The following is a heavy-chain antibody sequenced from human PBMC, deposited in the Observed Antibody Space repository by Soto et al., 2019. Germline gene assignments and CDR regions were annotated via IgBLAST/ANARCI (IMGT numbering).Heavy chain of an antibody. V-gene: IGHV4-61*01. D-gene: IGHD6-13*01. CDR1: GDSVSSNSYY. CDR3: ARAWKQPWGGMDV. CDR2: IYYSGST. Sequence: QVQLQESGPRLVKPSETLSLTCTVSGDSVSSNSYYWSWIRQPPGKGLEFIGYIYYSGSTTYNPSLKSRVTISLDTSKTQFSLRLSSVTAADTAVYYCARAWKQPWGGMDVWGPGTTVTVSS. J-gene: IGHJ6*02.